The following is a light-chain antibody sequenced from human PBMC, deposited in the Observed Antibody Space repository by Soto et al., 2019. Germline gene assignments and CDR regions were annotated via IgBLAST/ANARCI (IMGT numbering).Light chain of an antibody. V-gene: IGLV2-8*01. J-gene: IGLJ2*01. CDR2: EVY. Sequence: QSALTQPPSASGSPGPSVTISCTGTSADIGAYNYVTWYQQHPGKAPKVIIYEVYKRPSGVPDRFSGSKSGNTASLAVSGLQAEDEADYYCTSYGGSNNIVVFGGGTQVTVL. CDR1: SADIGAYNY. CDR3: TSYGGSNNIVV.